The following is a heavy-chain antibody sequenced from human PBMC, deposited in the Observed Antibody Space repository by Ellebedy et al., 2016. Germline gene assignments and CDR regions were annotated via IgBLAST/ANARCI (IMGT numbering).Heavy chain of an antibody. D-gene: IGHD4-17*01. CDR3: YYGHYSGS. CDR1: GLSFGNFF. Sequence: GGSLRLSXVASGLSFGNFFMTWVRQAPGGGLEWFSTISGGGDATVYADSVKGRFTVSRDNSRNTLFLQMNSLRAEDTAIYYCYYGHYSGSWGQGTLVTVSS. CDR2: ISGGGDAT. V-gene: IGHV3-23*01. J-gene: IGHJ4*02.